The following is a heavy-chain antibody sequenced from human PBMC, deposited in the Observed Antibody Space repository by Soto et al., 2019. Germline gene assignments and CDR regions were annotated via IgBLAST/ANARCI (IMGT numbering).Heavy chain of an antibody. CDR1: GYTFITYA. CDR3: ARPVSGGSYRFDY. CDR2: INAGDGNT. Sequence: ASVKVSCKASGYTFITYAMHWVRQAPGQRLEWMGWINAGDGNTKYSQKFQGRVTITRDTSASTAYMELSSLRSEDTAVYYCARPVSGGSYRFDYWGQGTLVTVSS. V-gene: IGHV1-3*01. J-gene: IGHJ4*02. D-gene: IGHD1-26*01.